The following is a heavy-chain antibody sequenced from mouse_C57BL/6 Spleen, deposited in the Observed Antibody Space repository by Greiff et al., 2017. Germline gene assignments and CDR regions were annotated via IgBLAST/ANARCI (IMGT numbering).Heavy chain of an antibody. D-gene: IGHD2-3*01. CDR3: ARHACDGYWFAY. CDR1: GYTFTEYT. V-gene: IGHV1-62-2*01. Sequence: VQLQESGAELVKPGASVTLSCKASGYTFTEYTIHWVKQRSGQGLEWIGWFYPGSGSIKYNEKFKDKATLTADKSSSTVYMELRRLTSEDSAVXFCARHACDGYWFAYWGQGTLVTVSA. CDR2: FYPGSGSI. J-gene: IGHJ3*01.